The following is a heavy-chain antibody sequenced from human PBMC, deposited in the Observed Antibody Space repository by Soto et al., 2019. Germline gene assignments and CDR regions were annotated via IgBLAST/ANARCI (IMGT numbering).Heavy chain of an antibody. D-gene: IGHD1-1*01. CDR1: GFMFNAYG. CDR3: VKAGTMTGTGTTPRSFDI. V-gene: IGHV3-30*18. CDR2: ISFDGSNQ. J-gene: IGHJ3*02. Sequence: GGSLRLSCAASGFMFNAYGMHWVRQAPGKGLEWVAVISFDGSNQYYEESVKGRFTISRDNSMDTVYLQMHSLRAEDTAVYFCVKAGTMTGTGTTPRSFDIWGRGTMVTVSS.